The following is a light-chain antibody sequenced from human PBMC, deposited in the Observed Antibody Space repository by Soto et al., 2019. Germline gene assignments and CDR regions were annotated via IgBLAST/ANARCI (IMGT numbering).Light chain of an antibody. CDR2: KAS. CDR1: QSLSYW. CDR3: QQYDRFPYT. J-gene: IGKJ2*01. Sequence: DIQMTQSPSTLSASVGDTVTITCRASQSLSYWLAWYQQKPGQAPKLLIHKASTLESGVPSRFSASGSGTEFALTISSLQPDDFATFYCQQYDRFPYTFGQGTNLEIK. V-gene: IGKV1-5*03.